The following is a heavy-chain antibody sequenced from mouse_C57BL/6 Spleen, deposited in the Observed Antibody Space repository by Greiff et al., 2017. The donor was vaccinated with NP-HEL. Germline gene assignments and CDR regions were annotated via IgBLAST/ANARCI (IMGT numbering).Heavy chain of an antibody. J-gene: IGHJ4*01. V-gene: IGHV1-53*01. CDR3: AKAWDYYGSRDYAMDY. CDR2: INPSNGGT. D-gene: IGHD1-1*01. CDR1: GYTFTSYW. Sequence: VQLQQSGTELVKPGASVKLSCKASGYTFTSYWMHWVKQRPGQGLEWIGNINPSNGGTNYNEKFKSKATLTVDKSSSTAYMQLSSLTSEDSAVYYCAKAWDYYGSRDYAMDYWGQGTSVTVSS.